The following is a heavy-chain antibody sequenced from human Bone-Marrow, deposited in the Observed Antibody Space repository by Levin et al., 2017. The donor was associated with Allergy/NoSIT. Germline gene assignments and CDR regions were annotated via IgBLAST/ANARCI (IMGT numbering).Heavy chain of an antibody. D-gene: IGHD6-6*01. Sequence: SETLSLTCAVYGGSFSGYYWSWIRQPPGKGLEWIGEINHSGSTNYNPSLKSRVTISVDTSKNQFSLKLSSVTAADTAVYYCARGVDVAARRYPRNYFDYWGQGTLVTVSS. CDR3: ARGVDVAARRYPRNYFDY. J-gene: IGHJ4*02. CDR1: GGSFSGYY. CDR2: INHSGST. V-gene: IGHV4-34*01.